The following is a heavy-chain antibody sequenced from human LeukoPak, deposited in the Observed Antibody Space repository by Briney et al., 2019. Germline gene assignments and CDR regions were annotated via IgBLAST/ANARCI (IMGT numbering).Heavy chain of an antibody. Sequence: GASVKVSCKASGYTFTGYYMHWVRQAPGQGLEWMGWISAYNGNTNYAQKLQGRVTMTTDTSTSTVYMDLRSLTSDDTAVYYCARDWWYGDYSIGDNWGQGTLVTVSS. D-gene: IGHD4-17*01. CDR3: ARDWWYGDYSIGDN. V-gene: IGHV1-18*04. CDR2: ISAYNGNT. J-gene: IGHJ4*02. CDR1: GYTFTGYY.